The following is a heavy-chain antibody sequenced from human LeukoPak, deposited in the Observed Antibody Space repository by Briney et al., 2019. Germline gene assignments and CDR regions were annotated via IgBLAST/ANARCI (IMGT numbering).Heavy chain of an antibody. Sequence: GGSLRLSCAASGFTFSSYAMHWVRQAPGKGLEWVAVISYDGSNKYYADSVKGRFTISRDNSKNTLYLQMNSLRAEDTAVYYCARDAQQPGYFDYWGQGTLVTVSS. CDR3: ARDAQQPGYFDY. J-gene: IGHJ4*02. D-gene: IGHD6-13*01. V-gene: IGHV3-30-3*01. CDR2: ISYDGSNK. CDR1: GFTFSSYA.